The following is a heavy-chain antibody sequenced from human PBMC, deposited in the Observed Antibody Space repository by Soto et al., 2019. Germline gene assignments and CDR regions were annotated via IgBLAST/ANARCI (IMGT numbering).Heavy chain of an antibody. CDR3: AREYSSGWSKD. D-gene: IGHD6-19*01. CDR2: MNPNSGNT. V-gene: IGHV1-8*01. Sequence: QVQLVQSGAEVKKPGASVKVSCKASVYTFTSSDINWVRQATGQGLEWMGWMNPNSGNTGCAQKLQGRVTMTRNTPKSTAYMELSRLRSEDRAVYYCAREYSSGWSKDWGQGTLVTVS. J-gene: IGHJ4*02. CDR1: VYTFTSSD.